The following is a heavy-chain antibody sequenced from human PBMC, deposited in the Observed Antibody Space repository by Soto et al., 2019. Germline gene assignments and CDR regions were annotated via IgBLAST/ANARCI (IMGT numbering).Heavy chain of an antibody. Sequence: GGSLRLSCAASGFTVSSYAMHWVRQAPGKGLEWVAVISYDGSNKYYADSVKGRFTISRDNSKNTLYLQMNSLRAEDTAVYYCARDTPGYTAFDIWGQGTMVTVSS. CDR2: ISYDGSNK. CDR1: GFTVSSYA. CDR3: ARDTPGYTAFDI. V-gene: IGHV3-30-3*01. J-gene: IGHJ3*02. D-gene: IGHD5-12*01.